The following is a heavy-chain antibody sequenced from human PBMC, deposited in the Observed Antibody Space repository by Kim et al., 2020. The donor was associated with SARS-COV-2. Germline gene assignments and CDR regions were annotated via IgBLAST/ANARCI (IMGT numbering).Heavy chain of an antibody. J-gene: IGHJ6*02. CDR2: LSGYNGNT. D-gene: IGHD2-2*01. Sequence: ASVKVSCKASGYTFIDYGVSWVRQAPGQGLEWMGWLSGYNGNTNYADKLQDRATMTIDKSTSTAYMELRSLRSDDTAVYYCARGDCSSTSCYLLGYHSVDVWGQGTTVIVSS. V-gene: IGHV1-18*04. CDR1: GYTFIDYG. CDR3: ARGDCSSTSCYLLGYHSVDV.